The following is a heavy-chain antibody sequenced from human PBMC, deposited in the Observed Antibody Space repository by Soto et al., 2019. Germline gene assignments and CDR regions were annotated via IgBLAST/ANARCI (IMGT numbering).Heavy chain of an antibody. Sequence: ASVKVSCKASGYTFTSYAMHWVRQAPGQRLEWMGWINAGNGNTKYSQKFQGRVTITRDTSASTAYMELSSLRSEDTAVYYCARGTSVGTIFGVLTMPLGAWGQGTLVTVSS. CDR2: INAGNGNT. V-gene: IGHV1-3*01. J-gene: IGHJ5*02. D-gene: IGHD3-3*01. CDR3: ARGTSVGTIFGVLTMPLGA. CDR1: GYTFTSYA.